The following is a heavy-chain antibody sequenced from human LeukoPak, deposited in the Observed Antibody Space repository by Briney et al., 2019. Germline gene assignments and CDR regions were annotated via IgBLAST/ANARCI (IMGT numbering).Heavy chain of an antibody. CDR3: VKETTPHTSGWYFWH. J-gene: IGHJ4*02. CDR1: GFTFSGHW. CDR2: MNGDGSQI. Sequence: GGSLRLSCAASGFTFSGHWMSWVRQAPAKGLEWVAHMNGDGSQIYYMDFVKGRFTISRDNAKNSLYLQMNGLRAEDTAVYYCVKETTPHTSGWYFWHWGQGNLVTVSS. D-gene: IGHD6-19*01. V-gene: IGHV3-7*01.